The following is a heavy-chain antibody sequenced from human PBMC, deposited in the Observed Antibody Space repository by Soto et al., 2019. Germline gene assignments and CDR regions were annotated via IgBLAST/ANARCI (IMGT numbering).Heavy chain of an antibody. V-gene: IGHV2-26*01. D-gene: IGHD4-17*01. CDR2: IFSDNES. J-gene: IGHJ6*02. Sequence: QATLKESGPALVKPTEPLTLTCTVSGFSLTTGKMGVTWIRQPPGKAREWLAHIFSDNESSYSTSLQGRLTISKDTSGSQVVLSMTNVDPVDTATYYCARMNVDSYQFYYAMDVWGQGTTVTVSS. CDR1: GFSLTTGKMG. CDR3: ARMNVDSYQFYYAMDV.